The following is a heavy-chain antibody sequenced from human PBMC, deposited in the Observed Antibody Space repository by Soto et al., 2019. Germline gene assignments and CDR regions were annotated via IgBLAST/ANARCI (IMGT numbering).Heavy chain of an antibody. V-gene: IGHV4-39*01. J-gene: IGHJ5*02. Sequence: QLQLQESGPGLVKPSETLSLTCTVSGGSISSSSYYWGWIRQPPGKGLEWIGSIYYSGSTYYNPSLMSRVTISVDTSMNKFSLKLSSVTAADTAVYYCASTGPILSMITFGLDWFDPWGQGTLVTVSS. CDR2: IYYSGST. D-gene: IGHD3-16*01. CDR3: ASTGPILSMITFGLDWFDP. CDR1: GGSISSSSYY.